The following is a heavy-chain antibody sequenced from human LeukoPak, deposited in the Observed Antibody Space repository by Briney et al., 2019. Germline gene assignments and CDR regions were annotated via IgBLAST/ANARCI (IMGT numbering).Heavy chain of an antibody. CDR3: ASLGYCTNGVCYTTWFDP. Sequence: ASVKVSCKASGYTFTSYDINWVRQATGQGLEWMGWMNPNSGNTGYAQKFQGRVTMTRNTSISTAYMELSSLRSEDTAVYYCASLGYCTNGVCYTTWFDPWGQGTLVTVSS. CDR1: GYTFTSYD. J-gene: IGHJ5*02. D-gene: IGHD2-8*01. V-gene: IGHV1-8*01. CDR2: MNPNSGNT.